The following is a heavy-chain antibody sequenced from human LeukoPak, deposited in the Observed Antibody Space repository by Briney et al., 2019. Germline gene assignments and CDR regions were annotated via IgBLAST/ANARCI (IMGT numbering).Heavy chain of an antibody. CDR2: INHSGST. J-gene: IGHJ6*03. D-gene: IGHD3-22*01. CDR3: ARGHHYDSSGYQGDYYYYYMDV. V-gene: IGHV4-34*01. Sequence: SETLSLTCAVYGGSFSGYYWSGIRQPPGKGLEWIGEINHSGSTNYNPSLKSRVTISVDTSKNQFSLKLSSVTAADTAVYYCARGHHYDSSGYQGDYYYYYMDVWGKGTTVTVSS. CDR1: GGSFSGYY.